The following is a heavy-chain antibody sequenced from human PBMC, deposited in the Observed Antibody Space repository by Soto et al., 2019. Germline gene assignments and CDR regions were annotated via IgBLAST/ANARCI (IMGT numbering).Heavy chain of an antibody. CDR3: ARRVHREADGAFDI. CDR2: ISYSGST. V-gene: IGHV4-61*08. CDR1: GGSVSSGGYF. D-gene: IGHD1-26*01. J-gene: IGHJ3*02. Sequence: SETLSLTCTVSGGSVSSGGYFWSWIRQPPGKGLEWIGYISYSGSTKYNPSLESRVTISVDTSNKKFSLKLASVTAADTAVYYCARRVHREADGAFDIWGQGTMVTVS.